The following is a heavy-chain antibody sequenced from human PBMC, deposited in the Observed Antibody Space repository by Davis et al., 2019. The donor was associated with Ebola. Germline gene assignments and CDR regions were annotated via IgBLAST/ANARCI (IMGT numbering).Heavy chain of an antibody. CDR2: ISYDGSNK. Sequence: AGSLRLSCAASGFTFSSYGMHWVRQAPGKGLEWVAVISYDGSNKYYADSVKGRFTISRDNSKNTLYLQMNSLRAEDTAVYYCAKDRVFDPWGQGTLVTVSS. J-gene: IGHJ5*02. CDR1: GFTFSSYG. CDR3: AKDRVFDP. V-gene: IGHV3-30*18.